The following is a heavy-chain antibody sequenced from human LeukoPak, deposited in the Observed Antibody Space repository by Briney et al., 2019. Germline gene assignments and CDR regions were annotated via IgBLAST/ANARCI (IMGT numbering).Heavy chain of an antibody. CDR2: IYYSGST. Sequence: ASETLSLTCTVSGGSISSSSYYWGWIRQPPGKGLEWIGSIYYSGSTYYNPSLKSRVTISVDTSKNQFSLKLSSVTAADTAVYYCARDLSAVTVRTYYFDYWGQGTLVTVSS. CDR3: ARDLSAVTVRTYYFDY. D-gene: IGHD4-17*01. CDR1: GGSISSSSYY. V-gene: IGHV4-39*07. J-gene: IGHJ4*02.